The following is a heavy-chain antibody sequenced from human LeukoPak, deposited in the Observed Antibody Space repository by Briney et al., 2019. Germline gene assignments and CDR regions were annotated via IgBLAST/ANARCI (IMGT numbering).Heavy chain of an antibody. J-gene: IGHJ4*02. D-gene: IGHD4-23*01. CDR1: GGSFSGYY. V-gene: IGHV4-34*01. CDR3: AREGYGGKSNY. Sequence: SETLSLTCAVYGGSFSGYYLSWIRQPPGKGLEWIGEINHSGSTNYNPSLKSRVTISVDTSKNQFSLKLSSVTAADTAVYYCAREGYGGKSNYWGQGTLVTVSS. CDR2: INHSGST.